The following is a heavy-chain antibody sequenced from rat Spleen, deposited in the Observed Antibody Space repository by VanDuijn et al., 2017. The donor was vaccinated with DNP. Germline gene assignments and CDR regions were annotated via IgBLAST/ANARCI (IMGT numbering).Heavy chain of an antibody. CDR2: ISYDGSST. J-gene: IGHJ2*01. CDR1: GFTFSDYN. CDR3: TSLLLKWSFDY. V-gene: IGHV5S10*01. Sequence: EVQLVESGGDLVQSGRSLKVSCAASGFTFSDYNMAWVRQAPKKGLEWVATISYDGSSTYYRDSVKGRFTISRDNAKSTLYLQMDSLRSEDTATYYCTSLLLKWSFDYWGQGVMVTVSS. D-gene: IGHD1-1*01.